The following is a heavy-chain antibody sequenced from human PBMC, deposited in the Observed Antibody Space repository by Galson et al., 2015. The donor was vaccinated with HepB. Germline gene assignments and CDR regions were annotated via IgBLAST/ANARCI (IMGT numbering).Heavy chain of an antibody. CDR2: ISAYNGNT. CDR3: ARDELAAAGLGYGMDV. J-gene: IGHJ6*02. Sequence: SVKVSCKASGYTFTSYGISWVRQAPGQGLEWMGWISAYNGNTNYAQKLQGRVTMTTDTPTSTAYMELRSLRSDDTAVYYCARDELAAAGLGYGMDVWCQGTTVTVSS. D-gene: IGHD6-13*01. CDR1: GYTFTSYG. V-gene: IGHV1-18*04.